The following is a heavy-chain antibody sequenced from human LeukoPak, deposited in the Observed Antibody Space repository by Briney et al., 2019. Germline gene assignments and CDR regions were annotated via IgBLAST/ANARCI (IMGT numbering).Heavy chain of an antibody. Sequence: GGSLRLSCAASGFTFRNSWMSWVRQAPGKELQWVANIKQEGTERNYVDSVKGRFTISRDKTRSSLYLYMNSLRAEDTAVYYCARDGGGPLDWGQGTLVTVSS. CDR3: ARDGGGPLD. CDR2: IKQEGTER. J-gene: IGHJ4*02. D-gene: IGHD3-10*01. CDR1: GFTFRNSW. V-gene: IGHV3-7*01.